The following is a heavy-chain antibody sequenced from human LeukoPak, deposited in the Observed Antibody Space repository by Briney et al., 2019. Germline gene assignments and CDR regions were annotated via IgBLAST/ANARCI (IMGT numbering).Heavy chain of an antibody. J-gene: IGHJ4*02. Sequence: PGGSLRLSCAASGFTVSSNYMSWVRQAPGKGLEWVSVIYSGGSTYYADSVKGRFTISRDNSKNTLYPQMNSLRADDTAVYYCARVGIDSGSYYGFDYWGQRTLVTVSS. CDR3: ARVGIDSGSYYGFDY. V-gene: IGHV3-53*01. D-gene: IGHD1-26*01. CDR2: IYSGGST. CDR1: GFTVSSNY.